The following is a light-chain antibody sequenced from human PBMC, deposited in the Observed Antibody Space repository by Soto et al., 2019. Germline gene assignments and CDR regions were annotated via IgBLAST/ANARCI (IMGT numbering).Light chain of an antibody. V-gene: IGKV1-39*01. CDR2: TTS. CDR3: QQGFSRPRT. Sequence: DIQMTQSPSSLSASVRDRGTITCLASQSIRSYLNWYQQKPGKAPKLLIYTTSNLQSGVPSRFSGSGSGTDFTLAITNLQPEDFATYFCQQGFSRPRTFGQGTKVDIK. J-gene: IGKJ1*01. CDR1: QSIRSY.